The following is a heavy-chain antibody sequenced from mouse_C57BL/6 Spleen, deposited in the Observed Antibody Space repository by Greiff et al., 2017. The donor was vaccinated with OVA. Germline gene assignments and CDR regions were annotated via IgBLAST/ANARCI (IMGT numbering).Heavy chain of an antibody. V-gene: IGHV1-80*01. CDR1: GYAFSSYW. J-gene: IGHJ1*03. D-gene: IGHD1-1*01. CDR2: IYPGDGDT. CDR3: ARGYYGSSTYWYFDV. Sequence: QVQLQESGAELVKPGASVKISCKASGYAFSSYWMNWVKQRPGKGLEWIGQIYPGDGDTNYNGKFKGKATLTADKSSSTAYMQLSSLTSEDSAVYFCARGYYGSSTYWYFDVWGTGTTVTVSS.